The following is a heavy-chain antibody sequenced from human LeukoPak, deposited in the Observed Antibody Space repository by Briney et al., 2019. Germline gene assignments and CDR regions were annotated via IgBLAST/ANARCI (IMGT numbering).Heavy chain of an antibody. CDR1: GFTFSSYS. CDR2: ISSSSSTI. Sequence: PGGSLRLSCAASGFTFSSYSMNWVRQAPGKGLEWVSYISSSSSTIYYADSVKGRFTISRDNAKNSLYLQMNSLRAEDTAVYYCARGGSLAAAPHRYYFDYWGQGTPVTVSS. CDR3: ARGGSLAAAPHRYYFDY. V-gene: IGHV3-48*01. D-gene: IGHD6-19*01. J-gene: IGHJ4*02.